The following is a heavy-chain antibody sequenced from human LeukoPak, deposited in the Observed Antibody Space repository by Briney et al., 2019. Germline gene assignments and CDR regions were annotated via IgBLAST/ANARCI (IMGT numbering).Heavy chain of an antibody. J-gene: IGHJ4*02. CDR3: ARGHLGHGSGSYYTEQYYFDY. CDR2: ISHSGST. D-gene: IGHD3-10*01. CDR1: GGPFSGYY. Sequence: SETLSLTCAVYGGPFSGYYWSWIRQPPGKGLEWIGEISHSGSTNYNPSLKSRVTISVDTSKNQFSLKLSSVTAADTAVYYCARGHLGHGSGSYYTEQYYFDYWGQGTLVTVSS. V-gene: IGHV4-34*01.